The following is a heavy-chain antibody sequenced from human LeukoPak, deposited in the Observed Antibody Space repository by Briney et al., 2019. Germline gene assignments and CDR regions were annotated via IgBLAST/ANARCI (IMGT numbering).Heavy chain of an antibody. D-gene: IGHD3-22*01. CDR1: RGSISTYY. J-gene: IGHJ4*02. CDR2: ISYTGST. V-gene: IGHV4-59*08. Sequence: SETLSLTCTVSRGSISTYYWTWLRQPPGKGLEWIGYISYTGSTSYNPSLTTRVTISLDTSKNQFSLTLSSVTAADTAVYYCARSPYYDRDGYQFDNWGKGTLVTVSS. CDR3: ARSPYYDRDGYQFDN.